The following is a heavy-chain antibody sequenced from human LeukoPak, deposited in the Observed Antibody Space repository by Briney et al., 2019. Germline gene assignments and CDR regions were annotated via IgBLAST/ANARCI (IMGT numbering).Heavy chain of an antibody. V-gene: IGHV3-48*03. CDR2: ISSGGSTI. Sequence: GGSLRLSCASSGFTFGSYEMNWVRQAPGKGLEGVSYISSGGSTIYYADSVKGRFTLSRDNAQNSLYLQMNSLRAGETAVYYCARGTGYCLDPWGQGTPVTVAS. CDR1: GFTFGSYE. CDR3: ARGTGYCLDP. J-gene: IGHJ5*02. D-gene: IGHD7-27*01.